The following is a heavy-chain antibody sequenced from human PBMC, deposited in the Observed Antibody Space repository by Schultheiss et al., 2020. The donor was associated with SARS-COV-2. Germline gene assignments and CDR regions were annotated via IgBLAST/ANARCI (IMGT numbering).Heavy chain of an antibody. CDR3: ARGNDFVYFFDS. J-gene: IGHJ4*02. CDR2: IHYSGDI. Sequence: SETLSLTCSVSGASVNSYYWGWIRQPPGGGLEWIGFIHYSGDITYNRSLKSRVTMSVDSSKNQVSLTLRSVTVADTAVYYCARGNDFVYFFDSWGQGTLVTVSS. CDR1: GASVNSYY. D-gene: IGHD3-3*01. V-gene: IGHV4-59*02.